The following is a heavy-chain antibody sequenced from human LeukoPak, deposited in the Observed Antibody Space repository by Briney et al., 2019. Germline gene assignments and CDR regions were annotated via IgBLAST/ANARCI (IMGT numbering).Heavy chain of an antibody. CDR1: GYTFTSYA. CDR2: ISYDGSNK. Sequence: SCKASGYTFTSYAMHWVRQAPGKGLEWMAVISYDGSNKYYADSVKGRFTISRDNSKNTLYLQMNSLRAEDTAVYYCARSPRLWFGELLNYWGQGTLVTVSS. D-gene: IGHD3-10*01. J-gene: IGHJ4*02. V-gene: IGHV3-30-3*01. CDR3: ARSPRLWFGELLNY.